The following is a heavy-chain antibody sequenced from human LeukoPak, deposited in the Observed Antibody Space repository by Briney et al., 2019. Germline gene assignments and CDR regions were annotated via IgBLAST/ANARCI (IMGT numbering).Heavy chain of an antibody. Sequence: ASVKVSCKASGYTFTSYGISWVRQAPGQGLEWMGWISAYNGNTNYAQKLQGRVTMTTDTSTSTAYMELRSLRSDDTAVYYCARGGLDTFGGVIVIPESTGNDAFDIWGQGTMVTVSS. V-gene: IGHV1-18*01. CDR1: GYTFTSYG. CDR3: ARGGLDTFGGVIVIPESTGNDAFDI. D-gene: IGHD3-16*02. J-gene: IGHJ3*02. CDR2: ISAYNGNT.